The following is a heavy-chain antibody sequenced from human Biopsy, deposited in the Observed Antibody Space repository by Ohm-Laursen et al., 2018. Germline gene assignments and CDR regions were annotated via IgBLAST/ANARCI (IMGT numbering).Heavy chain of an antibody. Sequence: GTLSLTCTVSGGSLSSYYWSWIRQPAGKGLEWIGRIYSSGSTNYNPSLKSRVTLSMDTSKRQFSLKLSFVTAADTAVCYCARWTPEYDSSRYYLDAFDTWGQGTKVTVSS. D-gene: IGHD3-22*01. V-gene: IGHV4-4*07. J-gene: IGHJ3*02. CDR1: GGSLSSYY. CDR3: ARWTPEYDSSRYYLDAFDT. CDR2: IYSSGST.